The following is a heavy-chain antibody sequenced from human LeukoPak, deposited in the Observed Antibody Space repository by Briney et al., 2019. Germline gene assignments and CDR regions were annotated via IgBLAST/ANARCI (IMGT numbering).Heavy chain of an antibody. CDR1: GFTFSNYA. CDR3: AKPASSIAARPTGGFDP. J-gene: IGHJ5*02. D-gene: IGHD6-6*01. V-gene: IGHV3-23*01. CDR2: ISGSGGST. Sequence: GGSLRLSCAASGFTFSNYAMSWVRQAPGKGLEWVSAISGSGGSTYYADSVKGRFTISRDNSKNTLYLQMNSLRAEDTAVYYCAKPASSIAARPTGGFDPWGQGTLVTVSS.